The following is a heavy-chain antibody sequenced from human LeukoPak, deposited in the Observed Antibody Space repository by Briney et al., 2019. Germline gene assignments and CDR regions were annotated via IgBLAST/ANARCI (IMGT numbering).Heavy chain of an antibody. D-gene: IGHD6-13*01. CDR1: GFTFSTYS. CDR3: ATGPDIAAAVTGWFDP. Sequence: GGSLRLSCAASGFTFSTYSMNWVRQAPGKGLEWVSSISSSSSYIYYADSVKGRFTISRDNAKNSLYLQMNSLRAEDTAVYYCATGPDIAAAVTGWFDPWGQGTLVTVSS. V-gene: IGHV3-21*01. CDR2: ISSSSSYI. J-gene: IGHJ5*02.